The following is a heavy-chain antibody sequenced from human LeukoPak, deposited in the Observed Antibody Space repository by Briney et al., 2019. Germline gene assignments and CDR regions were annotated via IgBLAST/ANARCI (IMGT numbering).Heavy chain of an antibody. V-gene: IGHV3-53*01. CDR1: GFTVSSNY. Sequence: GGSLRLSCAASGFTVSSNYMSWVRQAPGKGLEWVSVIYSGGSTYYAVSVKGRFTISRDNSKNTLYLQMNSLRAEDTAVYYCARGVYYYDSSGYYYDYWGQGTLVTVSS. J-gene: IGHJ4*02. CDR2: IYSGGST. D-gene: IGHD3-22*01. CDR3: ARGVYYYDSSGYYYDY.